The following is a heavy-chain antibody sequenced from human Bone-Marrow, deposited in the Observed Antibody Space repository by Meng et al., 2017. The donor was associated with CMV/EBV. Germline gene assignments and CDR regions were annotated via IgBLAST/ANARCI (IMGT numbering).Heavy chain of an antibody. V-gene: IGHV5-51*01. CDR2: IYPGDSDT. D-gene: IGHD6-19*01. Sequence: GESLKISCKAFGYSFTNYWIGWVRQMPGKGLEWMGIIYPGDSDTRYRTSFQGQVTISANESNTTAYLQWRSLKASDTAMYYCARRSGQWLPDCWGQGTLVTVSS. CDR1: GYSFTNYW. J-gene: IGHJ4*02. CDR3: ARRSGQWLPDC.